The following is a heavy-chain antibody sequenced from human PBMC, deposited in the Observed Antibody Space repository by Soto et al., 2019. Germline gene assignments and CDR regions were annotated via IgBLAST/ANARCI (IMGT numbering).Heavy chain of an antibody. Sequence: QVQLQESGPGLVTPSETLSLTCPVSGGSVSSGTYYWSWIRQPPGKGLEWIGYISSRGSTNYNPSLKSRVTISVDTSKNQFSLKLTSVTAADTAVYYCAMAGNYRYFDAWGQGTLVTVSS. CDR1: GGSVSSGTYY. D-gene: IGHD1-7*01. CDR2: ISSRGST. CDR3: AMAGNYRYFDA. J-gene: IGHJ4*02. V-gene: IGHV4-61*01.